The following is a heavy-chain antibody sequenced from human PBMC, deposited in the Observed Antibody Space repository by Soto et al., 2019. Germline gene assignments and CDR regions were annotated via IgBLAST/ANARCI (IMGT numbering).Heavy chain of an antibody. V-gene: IGHV2-5*02. CDR3: AHRDRASGGLFDY. D-gene: IGHD3-10*01. J-gene: IGHJ4*02. CDR1: GFSLSTEGVA. CDR2: IYWDDDQ. Sequence: QITLKESGPPLVKPTQTLTLTRTFSGFSLSTEGVAVGWIRQPPGKALEWLSVIYWDDDQRSSTSLRSRLTITKDTSKNHVVLTMTNMDPLDTATYYCAHRDRASGGLFDYWGQGILVTVSS.